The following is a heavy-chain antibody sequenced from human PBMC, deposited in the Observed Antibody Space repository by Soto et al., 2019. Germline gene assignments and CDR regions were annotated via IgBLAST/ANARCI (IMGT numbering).Heavy chain of an antibody. V-gene: IGHV4-31*03. J-gene: IGHJ5*02. D-gene: IGHD7-27*01. CDR2: IYYSGST. Sequence: QVQLQESGPGLVKPSQTLSLTCTVSGGSISSGGYYWSWIRQHPGKGLEWIGYIYYSGSTYYNPSLKGRVTISVDTSKNLFSLKLSSVTAADTAVYYCARDRPQGPNPFDPWGQGTLLTVSS. CDR1: GGSISSGGYY. CDR3: ARDRPQGPNPFDP.